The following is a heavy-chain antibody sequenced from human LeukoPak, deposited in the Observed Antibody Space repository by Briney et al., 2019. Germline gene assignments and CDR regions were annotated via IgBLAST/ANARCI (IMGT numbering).Heavy chain of an antibody. CDR1: GGSISSSSYY. CDR2: IYYSGST. J-gene: IGHJ6*02. V-gene: IGHV4-39*07. CDR3: ASAVTYCTNGVCYLPNGMDV. Sequence: ESSETLSLTCTVSGGSISSSSYYWGWIRQPPGKGLEWIGSIYYSGSTYYSPSLKSRVTISVDTSKNQFSLKLSSVTAADTAVYYCASAVTYCTNGVCYLPNGMDVWGQGTTVTVSS. D-gene: IGHD2-8*01.